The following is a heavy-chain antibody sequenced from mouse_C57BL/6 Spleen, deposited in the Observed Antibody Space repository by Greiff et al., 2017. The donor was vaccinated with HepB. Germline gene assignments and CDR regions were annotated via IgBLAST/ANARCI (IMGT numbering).Heavy chain of an antibody. V-gene: IGHV1-72*01. J-gene: IGHJ3*01. CDR1: GYTFTSYW. D-gene: IGHD3-2*02. CDR3: ARRDSSGYVSAWFAY. Sequence: VQLQQSGAELVKPGASVKLSCKASGYTFTSYWMHWVKQRPGRGLEWIGRIDPNSGGTKYNEKFKRKATLTVDKPSSTAYMQLSSLTSEDSAVYYCARRDSSGYVSAWFAYWGQGTLVTVSA. CDR2: IDPNSGGT.